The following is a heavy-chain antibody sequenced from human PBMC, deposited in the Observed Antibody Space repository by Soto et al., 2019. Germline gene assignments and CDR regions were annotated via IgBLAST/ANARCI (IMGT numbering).Heavy chain of an antibody. CDR2: IYYSGST. J-gene: IGHJ3*02. CDR3: ARDGRYSSGWDDAFDI. D-gene: IGHD6-19*01. CDR1: VGSISSYY. Sequence: PSETLSLTCTVSVGSISSYYWSWIRQPPGKGLEWIGYIYYSGSTNYNPSLKSRVTISVDTSKNQFSLKLGSVTAADTAVYYCARDGRYSSGWDDAFDIWGQGTMVTVSS. V-gene: IGHV4-59*01.